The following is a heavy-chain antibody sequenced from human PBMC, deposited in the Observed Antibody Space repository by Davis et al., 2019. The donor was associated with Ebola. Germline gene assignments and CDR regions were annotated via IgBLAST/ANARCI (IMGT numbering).Heavy chain of an antibody. V-gene: IGHV4-34*01. D-gene: IGHD3-10*01. CDR3: ARKSGITMVQGVILDY. Sequence: MPSETLSLTCAVYGGSFSGYYWSWIRQPPGKGLEWIGEINHSGSTNYNPSLKSRVTISVDTSKNQFSLKLSSVTAADTAVYYCARKSGITMVQGVILDYWGQGTLVTVSS. CDR2: INHSGST. J-gene: IGHJ4*02. CDR1: GGSFSGYY.